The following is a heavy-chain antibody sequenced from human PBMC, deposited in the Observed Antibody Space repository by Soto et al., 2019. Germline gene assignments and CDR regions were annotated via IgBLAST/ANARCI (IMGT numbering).Heavy chain of an antibody. D-gene: IGHD3-16*01. J-gene: IGHJ4*02. V-gene: IGHV4-61*01. CDR3: ARSQRGRTAFTFDC. CDR2: IYYSGTT. Sequence: QVQLQESGPGLVKPSETLSLTCTVSGDSVNNQNYYWSWIRQSPGKGPEWIGYIYYSGTTNYNSFLKSPVTLSLDASNNSVSLRLRSVTAADTAVYFCARSQRGRTAFTFDCWGLGALVSVSS. CDR1: GDSVNNQNYY.